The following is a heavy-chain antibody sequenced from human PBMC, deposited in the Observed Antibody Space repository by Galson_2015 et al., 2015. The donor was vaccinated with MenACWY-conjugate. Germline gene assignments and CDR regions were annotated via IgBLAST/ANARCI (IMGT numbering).Heavy chain of an antibody. Sequence: SLRLSCAASGFTFSSYSMNWVRQAPGKGLEWVSSISSSSSYIYYADSVKGRFTISRDNAKNSLYLQMNSLRAEDTAVYYCARGFCGSGSPGVCNWFDPWGQGTLVTVSS. CDR2: ISSSSSYI. J-gene: IGHJ5*02. D-gene: IGHD3-10*01. V-gene: IGHV3-21*01. CDR1: GFTFSSYS. CDR3: ARGFCGSGSPGVCNWFDP.